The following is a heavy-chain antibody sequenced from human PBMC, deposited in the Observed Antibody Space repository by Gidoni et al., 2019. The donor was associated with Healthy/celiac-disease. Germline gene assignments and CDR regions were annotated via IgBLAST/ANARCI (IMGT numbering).Heavy chain of an antibody. D-gene: IGHD3-22*01. CDR3: ASNQNDSSGYYYVRAILRDY. Sequence: QLQLQESGPGLVKPSETLSLTCTVSGGSISSSSSIYYRGSTYYNPSLKSRVTISVDTSKNQFSLKLSSVTAADTAVYYCASNQNDSSGYYYVRAILRDYWGQGTLVTVSS. CDR2: IYYRGST. V-gene: IGHV4-39*01. CDR1: GGSISSSS. J-gene: IGHJ4*02.